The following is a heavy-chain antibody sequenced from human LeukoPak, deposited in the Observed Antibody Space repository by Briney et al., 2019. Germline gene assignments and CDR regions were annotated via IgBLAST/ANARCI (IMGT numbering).Heavy chain of an antibody. CDR3: ATCRRDSGCPDAFDI. CDR1: GFTFSSYG. Sequence: GGSLRLACGASGFTFSSYGMHWVRQAPGKGLEWVSFIRYDGSNKYYADSVKGRFTISRDNAKNSLYLQMNSLRAEDTAVYYCATCRRDSGCPDAFDIWGQGTMVTVSS. CDR2: IRYDGSNK. D-gene: IGHD6-19*01. V-gene: IGHV3-30*02. J-gene: IGHJ3*02.